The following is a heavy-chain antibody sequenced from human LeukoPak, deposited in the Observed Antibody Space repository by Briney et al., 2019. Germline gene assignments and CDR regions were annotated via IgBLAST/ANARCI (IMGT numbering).Heavy chain of an antibody. CDR1: EFTFSSYA. CDR3: ASLGAWYYFDY. J-gene: IGHJ4*02. Sequence: PGGSLRLSCAASEFTFSSYAMHWVRQAPDKGLEWVSYISSSGSTIYYADSVKGRFTISRDNAKNSLYLQMNSLRAEDTAVYYCASLGAWYYFDYWGQGTLVTVSS. D-gene: IGHD1-26*01. CDR2: ISSSGSTI. V-gene: IGHV3-48*03.